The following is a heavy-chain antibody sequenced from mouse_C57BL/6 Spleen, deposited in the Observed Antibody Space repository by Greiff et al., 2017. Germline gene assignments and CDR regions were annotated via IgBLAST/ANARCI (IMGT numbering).Heavy chain of an antibody. J-gene: IGHJ3*01. CDR1: GYAFTNYL. CDR2: INPGSGGT. D-gene: IGHD1-1*01. CDR3: AREDYYCSSYGGFAY. V-gene: IGHV1-54*01. Sequence: VKLQESGAELARPGTSVKVSCKASGYAFTNYLIEWVKQRPGQGLEWIGVINPGSGGTNYNEKFKGKATLTADKSSSTAYMQLSSLTSEDSAVYFCAREDYYCSSYGGFAYWGQGTLVTVSA.